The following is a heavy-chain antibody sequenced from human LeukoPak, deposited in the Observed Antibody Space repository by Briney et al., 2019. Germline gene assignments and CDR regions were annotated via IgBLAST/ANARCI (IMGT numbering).Heavy chain of an antibody. D-gene: IGHD3-10*01. J-gene: IGHJ4*02. Sequence: ASVKVSCKASGYTFTSYDINWVRQATGQGLEWMGWMNPNSGNTGYAQKFQGRVTMTRNTSISTAYMELSSLRSEDTAVYYRARGNTYYYGSGIDYWGQGTLVTVSS. CDR3: ARGNTYYYGSGIDY. CDR2: MNPNSGNT. V-gene: IGHV1-8*01. CDR1: GYTFTSYD.